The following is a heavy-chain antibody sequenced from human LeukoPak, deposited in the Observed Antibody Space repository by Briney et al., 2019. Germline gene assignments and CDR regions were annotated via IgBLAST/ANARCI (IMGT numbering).Heavy chain of an antibody. J-gene: IGHJ4*02. CDR2: INPNSGGT. CDR1: GYTFTSYG. D-gene: IGHD2-15*01. Sequence: ASVKVSCKASGYTFTSYGISWVRQAPGQGLEWMGWINPNSGGTNYAQRFQGRVAMTSDTSINTAYMDLSRLTSDDTAVYFCARGRGSGYFDYWGQGTLLTVSS. V-gene: IGHV1-2*02. CDR3: ARGRGSGYFDY.